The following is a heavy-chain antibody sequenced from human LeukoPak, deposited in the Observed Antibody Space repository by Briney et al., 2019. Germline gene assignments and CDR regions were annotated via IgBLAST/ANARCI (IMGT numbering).Heavy chain of an antibody. D-gene: IGHD6-6*01. Sequence: GGSLRLSGAASGFTVSSNYMSWVRQAPGKGLEWVSVIYSGGSTYYADSVKGRFTISRDNSKNTLYLQMNSLRAEDTAVYYCARDPLSSSDAFDIWGQGTMVTVSS. CDR2: IYSGGST. CDR3: ARDPLSSSDAFDI. CDR1: GFTVSSNY. V-gene: IGHV3-53*01. J-gene: IGHJ3*02.